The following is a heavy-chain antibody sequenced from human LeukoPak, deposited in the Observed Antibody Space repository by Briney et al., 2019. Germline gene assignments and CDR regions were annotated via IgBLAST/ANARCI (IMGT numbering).Heavy chain of an antibody. D-gene: IGHD3-3*01. CDR2: ISYDGSNK. V-gene: IGHV3-30*18. J-gene: IGHJ4*02. CDR1: GFTFSSYG. CDR3: AKERDFWSGRYSRSPLDY. Sequence: PGGSLRLSCAASGFTFSSYGMHWVRQAPGKGLEWVAVISYDGSNKYYADSVKGRFTISRDNSKNTLYLQMNSLRAEDTAVYYCAKERDFWSGRYSRSPLDYWGQGTLVTVSS.